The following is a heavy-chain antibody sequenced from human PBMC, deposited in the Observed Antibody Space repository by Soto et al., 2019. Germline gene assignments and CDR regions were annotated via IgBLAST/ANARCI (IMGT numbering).Heavy chain of an antibody. CDR3: AKELRETGGYYFDC. D-gene: IGHD3-16*01. V-gene: IGHV3-30*18. CDR2: MSDDGSKK. CDR1: GFSFSKYG. J-gene: IGHJ4*02. Sequence: QVQLVESGGGVVQPGRSLRLSCAASGFSFSKYGMHWVRQAPGKGLEWVAEMSDDGSKKYYGDSVKGRSTISRDNSKNTLYLLMDSLRPEDTAMYYCAKELRETGGYYFDCWGEGTVVTVSS.